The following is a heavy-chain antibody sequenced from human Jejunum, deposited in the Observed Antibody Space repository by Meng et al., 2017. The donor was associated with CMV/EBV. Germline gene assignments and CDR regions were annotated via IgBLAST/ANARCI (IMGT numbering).Heavy chain of an antibody. Sequence: SGFTFSIYAMTWVRQTPDKGLEWVSTLNGGDAEVNCADSVKGRFTISRDSSKNTLYLQMHSLRADDSAVYYCAKDSTGGYPHFFEIWGQGALVTVSS. V-gene: IGHV3-23*01. CDR3: AKDSTGGYPHFFEI. J-gene: IGHJ4*02. CDR2: LNGGDAEV. D-gene: IGHD2-8*02. CDR1: GFTFSIYA.